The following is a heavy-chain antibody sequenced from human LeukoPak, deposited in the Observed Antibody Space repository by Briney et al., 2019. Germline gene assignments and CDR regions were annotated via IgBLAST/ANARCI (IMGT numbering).Heavy chain of an antibody. V-gene: IGHV1-24*01. Sequence: ASVKVSCKVSGYTLTELSMHWVRQAPGKGLGWMGGFDPEDGETIYAQKFQGRVTMTEDTSTDTAYMELSSLRSEDTAVYYCATSSSGSYTDGWFDPWGQGTLVTVS. CDR1: GYTLTELS. CDR2: FDPEDGET. CDR3: ATSSSGSYTDGWFDP. J-gene: IGHJ5*02. D-gene: IGHD3-10*01.